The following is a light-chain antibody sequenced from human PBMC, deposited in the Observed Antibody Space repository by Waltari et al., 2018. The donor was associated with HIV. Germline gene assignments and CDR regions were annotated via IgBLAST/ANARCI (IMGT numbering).Light chain of an antibody. Sequence: MTQSPLSLPVTLGQSASISCRSIQSLVFSDGNTYLNWFHQMPGQSPRRLIYKISNRDSGVPDRFSGSGSGTDFTLTITRVEAEDVGIYYCMQGSKWPFTFGPGTRVDF. CDR2: KIS. CDR3: MQGSKWPFT. J-gene: IGKJ3*01. V-gene: IGKV2-30*01. CDR1: QSLVFSDGNTY.